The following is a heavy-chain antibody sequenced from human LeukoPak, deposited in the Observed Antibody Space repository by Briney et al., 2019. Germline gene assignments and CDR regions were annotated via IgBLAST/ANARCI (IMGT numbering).Heavy chain of an antibody. CDR2: ISYDGSSK. CDR1: GFTFSSYA. V-gene: IGHV3-30*04. Sequence: GGSLRLSCAASGFTFSSYAMHWVRQAPGKGLEWVAVISYDGSSKYYADSVKGRLIISRDNSKKTLYLQMNNLRPEDTAVYYCARGEWQWSDYWGQGTLVTVSS. CDR3: ARGEWQWSDY. J-gene: IGHJ4*02. D-gene: IGHD3-3*01.